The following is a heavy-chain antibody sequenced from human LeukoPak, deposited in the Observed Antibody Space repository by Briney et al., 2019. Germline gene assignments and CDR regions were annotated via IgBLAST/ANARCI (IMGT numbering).Heavy chain of an antibody. V-gene: IGHV5-51*01. CDR1: GYRFASHW. CDR3: ARLGMGYSSSLDY. CDR2: IYPGDSDT. D-gene: IGHD6-13*01. Sequence: GESLKISCQGYGYRFASHWIGWVRQMPGKGPEWLGIIYPGDSDTRYNPSFQGQVIISADKSNSVAYLQWTSLKASDTAMYYCARLGMGYSSSLDYWGRGTLVTVSS. J-gene: IGHJ4*02.